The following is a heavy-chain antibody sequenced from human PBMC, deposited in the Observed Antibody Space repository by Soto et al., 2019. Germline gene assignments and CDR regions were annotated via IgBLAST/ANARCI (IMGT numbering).Heavy chain of an antibody. D-gene: IGHD5-18*01. J-gene: IGHJ6*02. Sequence: PSETLSLPSPVSGGSINGGDYHWRWIRQPPGKGLEWVGYIYDSATYHNPSLKSGVIISVDTSNNQFSLQRSSVTAADTAVYYCARALIQLWPHYYYGMDVWGQGTTVTVSS. CDR1: GGSINGGDYH. CDR2: IYDSAT. CDR3: ARALIQLWPHYYYGMDV. V-gene: IGHV4-30-4*01.